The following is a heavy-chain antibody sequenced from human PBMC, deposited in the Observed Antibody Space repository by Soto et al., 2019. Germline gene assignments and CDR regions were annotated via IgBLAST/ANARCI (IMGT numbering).Heavy chain of an antibody. CDR3: ARRGRSAGDYYYYCCMDV. CDR1: GYSFTSYW. J-gene: IGHJ6*02. V-gene: IGHV5-51*01. CDR2: LYPGDSDT. Sequence: HGESLKISCKGSGYSFTSYWIGWVRQMPGKGLEWMGILYPGDSDTRYSPSFQGQVTISADKSISTAYLQWSSLKASDTAMYYCARRGRSAGDYYYYCCMDVWGQGTTVTVSS.